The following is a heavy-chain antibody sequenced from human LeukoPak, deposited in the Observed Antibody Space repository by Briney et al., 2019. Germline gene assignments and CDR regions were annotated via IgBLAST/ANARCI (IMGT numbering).Heavy chain of an antibody. D-gene: IGHD1-26*01. J-gene: IGHJ4*02. CDR1: GAIFSTYG. CDR3: GKLDSASNY. CDR2: IRPDGNDK. Sequence: PGGSLRLSCAASGAIFSTYGMHWVRQAPGKGLEWVAFIRPDGNDKSYEGSVKGRFTISRDNSKNTLYLQMKTLRPEDTAVYYCGKLDSASNYWGQGALVTVSS. V-gene: IGHV3-30*02.